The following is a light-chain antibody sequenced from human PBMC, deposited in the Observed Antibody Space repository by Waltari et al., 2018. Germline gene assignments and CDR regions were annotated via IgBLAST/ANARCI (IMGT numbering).Light chain of an antibody. CDR2: GAS. J-gene: IGKJ3*01. Sequence: VLTQSPATVSLSPGERATLSCRASESVSANYFAWYQQKPGQAPRLLIYGASNRATGIPDKFRGSGSETDFTLTINSLDPEDSAVYLCQQYGDSPFTFGPGTILEI. V-gene: IGKV3-20*01. CDR3: QQYGDSPFT. CDR1: ESVSANY.